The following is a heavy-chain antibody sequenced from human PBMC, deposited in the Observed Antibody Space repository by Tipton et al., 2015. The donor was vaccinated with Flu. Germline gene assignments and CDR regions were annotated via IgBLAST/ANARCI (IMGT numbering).Heavy chain of an antibody. D-gene: IGHD3-10*01. CDR2: ISYDGSSK. V-gene: IGHV3-30*03. CDR3: ASSPPYGPGAFDI. Sequence: SLRLSCAASGLTFSVYGMHWVRQVPGKGLEWVALISYDGSSKYYADSVKGRFTISRDNSKNTLYLQMGSLRAEDMAVYYCASSPPYGPGAFDIWGQGTMVTVSS. CDR1: GLTFSVYG. J-gene: IGHJ3*02.